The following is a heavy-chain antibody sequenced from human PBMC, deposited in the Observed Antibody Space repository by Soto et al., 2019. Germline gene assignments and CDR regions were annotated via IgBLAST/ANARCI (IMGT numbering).Heavy chain of an antibody. CDR2: IWYDGSKK. V-gene: IGHV3-33*06. J-gene: IGHJ4*02. CDR1: RFTFSNYG. D-gene: IGHD7-27*01. Sequence: GGSLRLSCAASRFTFSNYGMHWVRQAPGKGLEWVAVIWYDGSKKYYADSVKGRFTISRDNSKNTVYLQMNGLRAEDTAVYYCVKDTPAWRQVWGYDYWGQGVQVTVSS. CDR3: VKDTPAWRQVWGYDY.